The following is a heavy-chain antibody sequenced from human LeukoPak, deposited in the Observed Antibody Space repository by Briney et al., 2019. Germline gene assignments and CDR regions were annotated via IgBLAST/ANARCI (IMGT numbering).Heavy chain of an antibody. V-gene: IGHV3-48*04. CDR3: AELGITMIGGV. CDR1: GFTFSSYG. J-gene: IGHJ6*04. Sequence: GGSLRLSCAASGFTFSSYGMHWVRQAPGKGLEWVSYISSSGSTIYYADSVKGRFTISRDNAKNSLYLQMNSLRAEDTAVYYCAELGITMIGGVWGRGTTVTISS. CDR2: ISSSGSTI. D-gene: IGHD3-10*02.